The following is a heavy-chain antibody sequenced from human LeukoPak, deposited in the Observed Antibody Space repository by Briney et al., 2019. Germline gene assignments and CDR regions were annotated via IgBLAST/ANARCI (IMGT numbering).Heavy chain of an antibody. Sequence: GGSLRLSCTASGLTFSSYAMNWVRQAPGKGLEWVSSISGSGDSTFYAASVKGRFSISRDNSKNTLYLQVNGLRTEDTAVYYCAKDRLLNCRGDCYIFDYWGQGTVVTVSS. V-gene: IGHV3-23*01. D-gene: IGHD2-21*02. CDR2: ISGSGDST. CDR1: GLTFSSYA. CDR3: AKDRLLNCRGDCYIFDY. J-gene: IGHJ4*02.